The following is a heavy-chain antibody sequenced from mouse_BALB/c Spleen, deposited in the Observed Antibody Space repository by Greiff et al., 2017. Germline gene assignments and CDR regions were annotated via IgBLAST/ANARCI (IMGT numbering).Heavy chain of an antibody. J-gene: IGHJ3*01. V-gene: IGHV1-54*01. CDR1: GYAFTNYL. D-gene: IGHD2-1*01. Sequence: QVQLQQSGAELVRPGTSVKVSCKASGYAFTNYLIEWVKQRPGQGLEWIGVINPGSGGTNYNEKFKGKATLTADKSSSTAYMQLSSLTSDDSAVYFCARPDGNYEAYWGQGTLVTVSA. CDR3: ARPDGNYEAY. CDR2: INPGSGGT.